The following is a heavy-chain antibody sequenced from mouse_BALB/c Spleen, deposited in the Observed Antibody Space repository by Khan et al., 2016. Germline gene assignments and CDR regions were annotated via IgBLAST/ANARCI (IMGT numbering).Heavy chain of an antibody. V-gene: IGHV1-7*01. J-gene: IGHJ4*01. Sequence: QVQLQQPGAELAKPGASVKMSCKASGYTFTRFWMHWVKQRPGQGLEWIGYINPGSNYTDYNQNFKDKATFTADKSSSTAYMLLSSLTSEDSAVYFGAGRGYGNCLYQAMDYWGQGISVTVSS. CDR2: INPGSNYT. CDR1: GYTFTRFW. CDR3: AGRGYGNCLYQAMDY. D-gene: IGHD2-10*02.